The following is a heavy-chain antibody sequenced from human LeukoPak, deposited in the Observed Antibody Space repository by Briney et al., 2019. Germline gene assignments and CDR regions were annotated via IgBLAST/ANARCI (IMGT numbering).Heavy chain of an antibody. D-gene: IGHD5-18*01. Sequence: GESLKISCKLSGYSFIDYWIGWVRQMPGKGLEWMGMIHPGDSDTRYSPSFQGLVTISADKSIRTAYLQWNSLKASDTAMYFCARHGSRGYTHEVLGVSEIDFWGQGTLLTVSS. CDR3: ARHGSRGYTHEVLGVSEIDF. V-gene: IGHV5-51*01. J-gene: IGHJ4*02. CDR1: GYSFIDYW. CDR2: IHPGDSDT.